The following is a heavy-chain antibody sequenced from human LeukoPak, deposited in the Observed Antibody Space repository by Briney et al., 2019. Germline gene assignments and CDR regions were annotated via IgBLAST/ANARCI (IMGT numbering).Heavy chain of an antibody. Sequence: PSETLSLTCTVSGGSISSGSYYWSWIRQPAGKGLEWIGRIYTSGSTNYNPSLKSRVTISVDTSKNQFSLKMSSVTAADTAVYYCARVGRITIFGVVRTWFDYWGQGTLVTVSS. J-gene: IGHJ4*02. CDR1: GGSISSGSYY. CDR2: IYTSGST. V-gene: IGHV4-61*02. D-gene: IGHD3-3*01. CDR3: ARVGRITIFGVVRTWFDY.